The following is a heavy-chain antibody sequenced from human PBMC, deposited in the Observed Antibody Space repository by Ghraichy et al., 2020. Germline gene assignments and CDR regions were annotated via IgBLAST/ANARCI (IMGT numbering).Heavy chain of an antibody. J-gene: IGHJ6*03. Sequence: LRLSCAVSGGSTSSGGYSWSWIRQPPGKGLEWIGHVYYTGSTYYSPSLKSRVTMSVDTSRNQFSLNVTSVTAADTAVYYCVRGVGSYYYMDVWGKGMTVTVSS. CDR1: GGSTSSGGYS. CDR2: VYYTGST. V-gene: IGHV4-30-4*07. D-gene: IGHD1-14*01. CDR3: VRGVGSYYYMDV.